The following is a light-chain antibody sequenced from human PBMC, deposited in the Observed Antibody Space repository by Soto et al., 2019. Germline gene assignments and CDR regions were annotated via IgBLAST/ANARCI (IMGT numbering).Light chain of an antibody. CDR3: GSYTSSSTYYV. J-gene: IGLJ1*01. CDR1: SSGVAGYNY. V-gene: IGLV2-14*01. Sequence: QSVLTQPAYVTGYTGQSITISCIGHSSGVAGYNYVSCYQQHPGKARKLMLYQVPNRPSAVSNRFSGSKSGNTASLTISRLQPEDEADYSCGSYTSSSTYYVFGTGTKVTVL. CDR2: QVP.